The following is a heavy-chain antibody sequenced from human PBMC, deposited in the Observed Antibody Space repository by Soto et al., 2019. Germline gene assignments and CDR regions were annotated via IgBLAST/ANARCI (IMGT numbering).Heavy chain of an antibody. J-gene: IGHJ4*02. Sequence: VRQAPGQGLEWMGWISAYNGNTNYAQKLQGRVTMTTDTSTSTAYMELRSLRSDDTAVYYCARGWGYSGYQRWVLDYWGQGTLVTVSS. D-gene: IGHD5-12*01. CDR2: ISAYNGNT. CDR3: ARGWGYSGYQRWVLDY. V-gene: IGHV1-18*01.